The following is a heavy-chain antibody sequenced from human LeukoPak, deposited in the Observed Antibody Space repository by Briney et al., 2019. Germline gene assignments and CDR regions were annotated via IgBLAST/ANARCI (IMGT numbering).Heavy chain of an antibody. D-gene: IGHD6-13*01. V-gene: IGHV3-30*02. Sequence: GGSLRLSCAASGFTFSSYAMHWVRQAPGKGLEWVAFIRYDGSNKYYADSVKGRFTISRDNSKNTLYLQMNSLRAEDTAVYYCAKGPQYSSSWYGVNWFDPWGQGTLVTVSS. CDR3: AKGPQYSSSWYGVNWFDP. CDR2: IRYDGSNK. J-gene: IGHJ5*02. CDR1: GFTFSSYA.